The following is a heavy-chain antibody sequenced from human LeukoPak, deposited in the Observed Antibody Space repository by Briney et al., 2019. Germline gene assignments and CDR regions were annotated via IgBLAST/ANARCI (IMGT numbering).Heavy chain of an antibody. V-gene: IGHV3-21*01. Sequence: GGSLRLSCAASGFTFSSYSMNWVRQAPGKGLEWVSSISSSSSYIYYADSVKGRFTISRDNAKNSLYLQMNSLRAEDTAVYYCARDMSSGWYPVYYYGMDVWGQGTTVIVSS. J-gene: IGHJ6*02. D-gene: IGHD6-19*01. CDR2: ISSSSSYI. CDR1: GFTFSSYS. CDR3: ARDMSSGWYPVYYYGMDV.